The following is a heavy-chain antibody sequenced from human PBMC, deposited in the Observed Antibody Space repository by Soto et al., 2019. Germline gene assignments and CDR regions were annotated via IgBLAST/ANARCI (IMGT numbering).Heavy chain of an antibody. CDR1: GGIFSSNT. CDR3: ASKAACGGDCYAFDS. D-gene: IGHD2-21*02. V-gene: IGHV1-69*06. Sequence: QVYLVQSGAELKKPGSSVKISCKASGGIFSSNTINWVRQSAGQGLAWMGGIIPLFGTANYAEKFQGRVTITADKSTKTEYMELTSLRSEDTAVYYCASKAACGGDCYAFDSWGQGTLVTVSS. J-gene: IGHJ4*02. CDR2: IIPLFGTA.